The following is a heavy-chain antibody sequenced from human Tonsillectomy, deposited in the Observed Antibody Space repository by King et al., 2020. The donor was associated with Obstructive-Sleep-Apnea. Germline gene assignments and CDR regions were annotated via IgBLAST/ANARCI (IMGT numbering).Heavy chain of an antibody. V-gene: IGHV3-21*01. CDR1: GFTFSSYS. Sequence: VQLVESGGGLVKPGGSLRLSCAASGFTFSSYSMNWVRQAPGKGLEWVSSISSSSSYIYYADSVKGRFTISRDNAKNSLYLQMNSQRAEDTAVYYCASGISHYYDSSGLDAFDIWGQGTMVTVSS. CDR3: ASGISHYYDSSGLDAFDI. J-gene: IGHJ3*02. CDR2: ISSSSSYI. D-gene: IGHD3-22*01.